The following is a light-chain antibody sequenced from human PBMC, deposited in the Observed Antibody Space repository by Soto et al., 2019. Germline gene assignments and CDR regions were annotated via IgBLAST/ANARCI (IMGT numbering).Light chain of an antibody. CDR1: QSISSW. J-gene: IGKJ2*01. CDR3: QQYNSFST. CDR2: DAS. Sequence: DIQMTQSPSTLSASVGDRVTITCRASQSISSWLAWYQQRPGKAPKLLTFDASSLKSGVPSRFSGSGSGTEFTLTISSLQPDDFATYYCQQYNSFSTFGQGTKLEIK. V-gene: IGKV1-5*01.